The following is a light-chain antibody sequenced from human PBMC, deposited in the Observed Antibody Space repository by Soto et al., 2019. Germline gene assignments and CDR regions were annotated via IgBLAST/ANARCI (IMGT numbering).Light chain of an antibody. CDR2: KAT. CDR1: QDIDKF. Sequence: DIHMTQSPSSLSASVGDRFTITCQASQDIDKFLNWYQQKPGTAPKLLIYKATILQSGVPSRFRGSGSGTEFTLTISSLQPDDFEPYYCQQYNSYSWTFGQGTKVDIK. J-gene: IGKJ1*01. V-gene: IGKV1-5*03. CDR3: QQYNSYSWT.